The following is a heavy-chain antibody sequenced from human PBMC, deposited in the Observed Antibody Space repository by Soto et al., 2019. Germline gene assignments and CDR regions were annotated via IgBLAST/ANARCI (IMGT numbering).Heavy chain of an antibody. J-gene: IGHJ6*02. D-gene: IGHD3-10*01. CDR2: IYYSGGT. V-gene: IGHV4-61*01. CDR3: ARDPVRGVIGGGMDV. Sequence: TSETLSLTCTVSGGSVSSGSYYWIWIRQPPGKGLEGIGYIYYSGGTNYNPSLKSRVTISVDTSKNQFSLKLSSVTAADTAVYYCARDPVRGVIGGGMDVWGQGTTVT. CDR1: GGSVSSGSYY.